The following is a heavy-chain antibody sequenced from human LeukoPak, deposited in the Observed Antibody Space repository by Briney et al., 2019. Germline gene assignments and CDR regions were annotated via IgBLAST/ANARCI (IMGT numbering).Heavy chain of an antibody. Sequence: GASVKVSCKASGYTFTSYGISWVRQAPGQGLEWMGWINAYNGNTNYAQKLQGRVTMTTDTSTSTAYMELRSLRSDDTAVYYCARGEGYCSGGSCLLFDYWGQGTLVTVSS. V-gene: IGHV1-18*01. CDR1: GYTFTSYG. D-gene: IGHD2-15*01. CDR3: ARGEGYCSGGSCLLFDY. J-gene: IGHJ4*02. CDR2: INAYNGNT.